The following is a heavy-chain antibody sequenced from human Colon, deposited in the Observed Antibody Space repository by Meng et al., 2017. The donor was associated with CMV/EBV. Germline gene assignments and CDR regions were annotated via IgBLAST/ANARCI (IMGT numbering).Heavy chain of an antibody. V-gene: IGHV3-23*01. J-gene: IGHJ4*02. Sequence: GFTFSSYAMSWVRQAPGKGLEWVSAISGSGGSTYYADSVKGRFTISRDNSKNTLYLQMNSLRAEDTAVYYCAKGADYGGNMYYFDYWGQGTLVTVSS. CDR3: AKGADYGGNMYYFDY. D-gene: IGHD4-23*01. CDR1: GFTFSSYA. CDR2: ISGSGGST.